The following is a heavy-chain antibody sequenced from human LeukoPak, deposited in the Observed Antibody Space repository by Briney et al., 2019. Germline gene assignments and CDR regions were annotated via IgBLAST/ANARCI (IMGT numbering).Heavy chain of an antibody. CDR3: AKVRDLDTVLGRFDN. Sequence: GGSLRLSCAASGFTFSSYAMTWVRQAPGKGLEWVSSIKDSGGRTYYADSVKGRFTISRDNSKNTLYLQMNSLRGEDTAVYYCAKVRDLDTVLGRFDNWGQGTLVTVSS. CDR1: GFTFSSYA. V-gene: IGHV3-23*01. J-gene: IGHJ5*02. CDR2: IKDSGGRT. D-gene: IGHD5-18*01.